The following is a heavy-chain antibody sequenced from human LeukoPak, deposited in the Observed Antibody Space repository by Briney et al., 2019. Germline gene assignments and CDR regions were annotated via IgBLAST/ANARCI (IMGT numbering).Heavy chain of an antibody. D-gene: IGHD3-22*01. CDR2: ISGSGGST. CDR1: GFTFSSYA. Sequence: GGSLRLSCAASGFTFSSYAMSWVRQAPGKGLEWVSAISGSGGSTYYADSVKGRFTISRDNSMNTLYLQMNSLRAEDTAVYYCAKDPAYYYDSSGYWDSWGQGTLVTVSS. J-gene: IGHJ4*02. V-gene: IGHV3-23*01. CDR3: AKDPAYYYDSSGYWDS.